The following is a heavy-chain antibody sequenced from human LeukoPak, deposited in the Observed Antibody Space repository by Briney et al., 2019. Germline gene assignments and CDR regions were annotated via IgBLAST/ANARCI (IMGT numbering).Heavy chain of an antibody. Sequence: GGSLRLSCAASGVSGFTFNSYAMSWVRQAPGKGLEWVSVISGSGGSTYYADSVKGRFTISRDNSKNTLYLQMKSLRAEDTAVYYCAKDGAPSVWIAFDIWGQGTMVTVSS. CDR3: AKDGAPSVWIAFDI. V-gene: IGHV3-23*01. J-gene: IGHJ3*02. D-gene: IGHD5-12*01. CDR1: GVSGFTFNSYA. CDR2: ISGSGGST.